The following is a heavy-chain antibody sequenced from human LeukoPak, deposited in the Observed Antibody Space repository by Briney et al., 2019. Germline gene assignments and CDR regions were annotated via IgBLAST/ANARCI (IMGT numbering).Heavy chain of an antibody. V-gene: IGHV4-59*01. CDR1: GGSISSYY. CDR3: AREVGFWSGYYTGHGFDP. J-gene: IGHJ5*02. CDR2: IYYSGST. Sequence: PSETLSLTCTVSGGSISSYYWSWIRQPPGKGLEWIGYIYYSGSTNYNPSLKSRVTISVDTSQNQFSLKLSSVTPADTAVYYCAREVGFWSGYYTGHGFDPWGQGTLVTVSS. D-gene: IGHD3-3*01.